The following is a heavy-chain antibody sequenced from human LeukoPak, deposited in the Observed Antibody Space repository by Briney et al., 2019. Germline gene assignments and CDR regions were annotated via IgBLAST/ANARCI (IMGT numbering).Heavy chain of an antibody. V-gene: IGHV3-21*01. D-gene: IGHD4-17*01. CDR2: ISSSSSYI. J-gene: IGHJ4*02. Sequence: GGSLRLSCAASRFTFSSNSMEWVRQAPGKWLGWVLSISSSSSYIYNDDSVKRRLIISSGDATNSLYLKMHSLRADDKAVYYCARDYGDYGNYFDYWGQGTLVTVSS. CDR3: ARDYGDYGNYFDY. CDR1: RFTFSSNS.